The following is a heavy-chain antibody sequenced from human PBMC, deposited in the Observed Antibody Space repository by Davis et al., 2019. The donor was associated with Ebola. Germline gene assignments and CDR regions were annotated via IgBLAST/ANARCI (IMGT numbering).Heavy chain of an antibody. J-gene: IGHJ6*02. CDR1: GGSISSYY. CDR2: IYYSGST. D-gene: IGHD3-3*01. CDR3: ARGPPEWYGMDV. V-gene: IGHV4-59*01. Sequence: PSETLSLTCTVSGGSISSYYWSWIRQPPGKGLEWIGYIYYSGSTNYNPSLKSRVTISVDTSKNQFSLKLSSVTAADTAVYYCARGPPEWYGMDVWGQGTTVTVSS.